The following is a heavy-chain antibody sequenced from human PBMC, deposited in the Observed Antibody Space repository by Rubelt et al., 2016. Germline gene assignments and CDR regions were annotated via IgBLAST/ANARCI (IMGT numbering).Heavy chain of an antibody. CDR2: ISTGSDYM. CDR3: PLVSCENAPSDTSSVAVXCLAQDV. V-gene: IGHV3-23*04. D-gene: IGHD6-25*01. J-gene: IGHJ6*01. Sequence: EVQLVESGGGLVQPGRSLRLSCTASGFTFGDYAMSWVRQAPGKGLEWVSSISTGSDYMHYADSVRGRFTISRDNFKNTLYRQVNSLRGSASAPTLFPLVSCENAPSDTSSVAVXCLAQDV. CDR1: GFTFGDYA.